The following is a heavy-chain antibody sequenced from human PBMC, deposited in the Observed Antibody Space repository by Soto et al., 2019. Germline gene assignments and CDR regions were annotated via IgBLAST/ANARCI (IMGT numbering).Heavy chain of an antibody. CDR2: SYSGGST. CDR3: ARDSTGYYYMEV. D-gene: IGHD2-2*01. Sequence: PGGCVRLSCPPSGFSVTNNYMSWVLQAPGKGLEWVSVSYSGGSTDYADSGKGRGTICRDNYKNTLYLQMKSPRAKHTAVYYCARDSTGYYYMEVWGKGTTATVS. CDR1: GFSVTNNY. J-gene: IGHJ6*03. V-gene: IGHV3-66*01.